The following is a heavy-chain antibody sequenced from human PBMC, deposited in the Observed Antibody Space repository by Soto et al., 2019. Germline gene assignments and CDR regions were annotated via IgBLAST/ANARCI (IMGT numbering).Heavy chain of an antibody. D-gene: IGHD3-16*01. Sequence: GGSLRLSCAASGFTFSSYWMHWVRQVPGKGLVWVSRINEYGSVINYADSVKGRFTIFRDNSKNTLYLEMNSLRAEDAAVYYCTRDIGGRGAYWGQGXLVTVYS. J-gene: IGHJ4*02. CDR1: GFTFSSYW. CDR3: TRDIGGRGAY. V-gene: IGHV3-74*01. CDR2: INEYGSVI.